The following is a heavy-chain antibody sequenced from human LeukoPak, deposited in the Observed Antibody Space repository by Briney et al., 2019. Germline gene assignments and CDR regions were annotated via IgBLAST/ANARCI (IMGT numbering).Heavy chain of an antibody. CDR3: TRGGAAADRVYNWFDP. J-gene: IGHJ5*02. D-gene: IGHD6-13*01. V-gene: IGHV1-46*01. Sequence: ASVTVSCKASGYTFTSYYMYWVRQAPGQGLEWMGIINPRGGSTSYAQNFQGRVTMTRDTSTSTVYMELSSLRSEDTAVYYCTRGGAAADRVYNWFDPWGQGTLVTVSS. CDR2: INPRGGST. CDR1: GYTFTSYY.